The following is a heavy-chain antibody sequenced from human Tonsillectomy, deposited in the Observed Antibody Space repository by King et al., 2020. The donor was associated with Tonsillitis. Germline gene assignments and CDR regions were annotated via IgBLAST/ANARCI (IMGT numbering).Heavy chain of an antibody. CDR1: GFTFNSYA. J-gene: IGHJ3*01. V-gene: IGHV3-23*04. CDR3: AKGNSRLAGPHAFDF. CDR2: ISDSGTGT. Sequence: VQLVESGGGLVQPGGSLRLSCAASGFTFNSYAMSWVRQAPGKGLEWVSAISDSGTGTYYADSVKGRFTISRDNSKNTLYLQMSSLSAEDTALYYCAKGNSRLAGPHAFDFWGQGTMVTVSS. D-gene: IGHD6-19*01.